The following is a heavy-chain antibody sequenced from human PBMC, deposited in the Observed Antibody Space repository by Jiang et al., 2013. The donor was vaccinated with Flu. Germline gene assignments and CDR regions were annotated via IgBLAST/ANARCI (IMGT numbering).Heavy chain of an antibody. Sequence: GAEVKKPGSSVKVSCKASGGTFSSYAIGWVRQAPGQGLEWMGRIIPILGIANYAQKFQGRVTITADKSTSTAYMELSSLRSEDTAVYYCARGITGTLHNDYWGQGTLVTVSS. J-gene: IGHJ4*02. D-gene: IGHD1/OR15-1a*01. CDR1: GGTFSSYA. CDR2: IIPILGIA. V-gene: IGHV1-69*04. CDR3: ARGITGTLHNDY.